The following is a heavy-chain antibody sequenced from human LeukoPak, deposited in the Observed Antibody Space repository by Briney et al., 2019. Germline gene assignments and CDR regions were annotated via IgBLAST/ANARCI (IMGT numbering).Heavy chain of an antibody. D-gene: IGHD3-22*01. J-gene: IGHJ4*02. V-gene: IGHV6-1*01. CDR3: ARVHSLLYYYDSSGQYYFDY. Sequence: SQTLSLTCAISGDSVSSNSVAWNWIRQSPSRGLEWLGRTYYRSKWYNDYAVSVRSRITINPDTSENQFSLQLNSVTPEDTAVYYCARVHSLLYYYDSSGQYYFDYWGQGTLVTVSS. CDR1: GDSVSSNSVA. CDR2: TYYRSKWYN.